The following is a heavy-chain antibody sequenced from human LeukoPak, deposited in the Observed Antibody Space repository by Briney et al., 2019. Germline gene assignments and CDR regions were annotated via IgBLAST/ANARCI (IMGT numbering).Heavy chain of an antibody. D-gene: IGHD6-19*01. Sequence: GASVKVSCKASGYIFTNHGISWVRQAPGQGLEWMGWISGYNGTTNYAEKVQGRVTMTADTSSTTVYMELRSLTSDDTAMYYCAREKGSGWYFFDSWGQGTPVTVSS. V-gene: IGHV1-18*01. CDR3: AREKGSGWYFFDS. CDR2: ISGYNGTT. J-gene: IGHJ4*02. CDR1: GYIFTNHG.